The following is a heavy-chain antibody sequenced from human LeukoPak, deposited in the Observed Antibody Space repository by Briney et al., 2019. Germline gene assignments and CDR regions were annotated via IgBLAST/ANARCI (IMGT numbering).Heavy chain of an antibody. CDR1: GFLVTSTH. Sequence: HPGGPLRLSCTVSGFLVTSTHMDWVRQAPGKGPEWVGIIYDDGGTVHAESVKGRFTISRDNSKNTMYLQMNSLRPEDSAVYYCARDRAGRRSSWVEFDLWGQGMLVTVSS. CDR2: IYDDGGT. V-gene: IGHV3-53*05. J-gene: IGHJ5*02. D-gene: IGHD3-10*01. CDR3: ARDRAGRRSSWVEFDL.